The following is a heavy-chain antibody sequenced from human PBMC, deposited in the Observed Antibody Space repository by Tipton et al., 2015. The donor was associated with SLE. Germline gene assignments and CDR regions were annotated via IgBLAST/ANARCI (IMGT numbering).Heavy chain of an antibody. CDR2: MYYSGTT. CDR1: GGSISSSSYY. CDR3: ARGRITIFGVALGGDV. V-gene: IGHV4-39*07. D-gene: IGHD3-3*01. J-gene: IGHJ6*04. Sequence: TLSLTCNVSGGSISSSSYYWGWIRQPPGKGLEWIGSMYYSGTTYYNPSLKSRVTISVDTSKNQFSLKLSSVTAADTAVYYCARGRITIFGVALGGDVWGKGTTVTVSS.